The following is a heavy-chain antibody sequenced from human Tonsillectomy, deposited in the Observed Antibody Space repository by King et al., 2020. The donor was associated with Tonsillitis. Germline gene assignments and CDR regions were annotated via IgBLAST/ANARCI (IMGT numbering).Heavy chain of an antibody. Sequence: QLQLQESGPGLLKPSETLSLTCTVSGGSISSSNYYWGWIRQPPGKGLEWIGSIYYSGSTYYYPSLKSRVTISVDTSKNQFSLKLSSVTAADTAVYYCAGVHSDYGGYWYFALWGRGTLVTVSS. D-gene: IGHD4-23*01. CDR2: IYYSGST. CDR1: GGSISSSNYY. CDR3: AGVHSDYGGYWYFAL. J-gene: IGHJ2*01. V-gene: IGHV4-39*01.